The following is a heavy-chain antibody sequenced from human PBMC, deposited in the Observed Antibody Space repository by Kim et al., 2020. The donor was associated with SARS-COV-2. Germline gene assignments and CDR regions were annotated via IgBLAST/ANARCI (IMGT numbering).Heavy chain of an antibody. CDR2: IKSKTDGGTT. D-gene: IGHD2-15*01. Sequence: GGSLRLSCAASGFTFSNAWMSWVRQAPGKGLEWVGRIKSKTDGGTTEYAAPVKGRFTISRDDSKNTLYLQMNSLKTEDTAVYYCTTVMPTNGYCSGGSCYSPYFDYWGQGTLVTVSS. CDR1: GFTFSNAW. CDR3: TTVMPTNGYCSGGSCYSPYFDY. J-gene: IGHJ4*02. V-gene: IGHV3-15*01.